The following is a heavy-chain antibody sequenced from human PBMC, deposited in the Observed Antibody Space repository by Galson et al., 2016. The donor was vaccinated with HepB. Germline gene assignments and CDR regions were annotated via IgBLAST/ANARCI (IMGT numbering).Heavy chain of an antibody. CDR1: GYTFPIYW. J-gene: IGHJ6*02. Sequence: QSGAEVKKPGESLKISCRASGYTFPIYWIGWVRQMPGKGLEWMGIIYPGDSDTRYSPSFQGQVTISADMSTSTAYLQWSSLKASDTAMYYCARQQLAYGMDVWGQGTTVTVSS. CDR3: ARQQLAYGMDV. D-gene: IGHD6-6*01. CDR2: IYPGDSDT. V-gene: IGHV5-51*01.